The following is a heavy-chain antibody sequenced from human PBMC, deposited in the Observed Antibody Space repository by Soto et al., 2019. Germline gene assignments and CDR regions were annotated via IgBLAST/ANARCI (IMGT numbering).Heavy chain of an antibody. CDR3: ARALDGSGNYYPEY. D-gene: IGHD3-10*01. Sequence: GASVKVSCKASGYTFSSIGMSWVRQAPGQVLEWMGCISPYKGNTYYAQRLQGRVTMTTDTHKSTAYMELRSLRSDDTAVYYCARALDGSGNYYPEYWAQGTVVPVSS. V-gene: IGHV1-18*01. CDR2: ISPYKGNT. CDR1: GYTFSSIG. J-gene: IGHJ4*02.